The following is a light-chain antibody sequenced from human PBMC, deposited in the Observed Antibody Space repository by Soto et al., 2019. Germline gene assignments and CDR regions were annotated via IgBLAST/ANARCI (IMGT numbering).Light chain of an antibody. CDR3: MQTKQLPVT. Sequence: DIRLTQSPLSLSVTPGQPASISCNSSQSVLHSDGKTHLYWYLQRPGLSPHLLIYEVSRRFSGVPDRFSGSGSGTDFALTVSRVEAEHVGVYYCMQTKQLPVTSGPGTKVDIK. J-gene: IGKJ1*01. CDR2: EVS. CDR1: QSVLHSDGKTH. V-gene: IGKV2-29*02.